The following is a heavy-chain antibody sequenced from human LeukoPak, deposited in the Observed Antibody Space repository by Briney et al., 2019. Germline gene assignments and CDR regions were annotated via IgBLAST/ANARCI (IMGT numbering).Heavy chain of an antibody. CDR1: GGSISSYY. V-gene: IGHV4-59*01. CDR2: MSYSGST. J-gene: IGHJ4*02. D-gene: IGHD5-24*01. Sequence: SETLSLTCTVSGGSISSYYWTWIRQPPGKGLEWIAYMSYSGSTNYNPSLKSRVTISVDTSKNQFSLKLSSVTAADTAVYYCAAFGDGYNIDYWGQGTLVTVSS. CDR3: AAFGDGYNIDY.